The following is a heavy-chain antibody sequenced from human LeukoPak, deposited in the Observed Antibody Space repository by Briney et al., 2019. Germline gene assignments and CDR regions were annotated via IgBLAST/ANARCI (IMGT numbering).Heavy chain of an antibody. CDR3: AREPYSSGWYFSYYFDY. CDR1: GFTFSSYG. V-gene: IGHV3-30*19. CDR2: ISYDGSNK. J-gene: IGHJ4*02. D-gene: IGHD6-19*01. Sequence: GGSLRLSCAASGFTFSSYGMHWVRQAPGKGLEWVAVISYDGSNKYYADSVKGRFTISRDNSKNTLYLQMNSLRAEDTAVYYCAREPYSSGWYFSYYFDYWGQGTLVTVSS.